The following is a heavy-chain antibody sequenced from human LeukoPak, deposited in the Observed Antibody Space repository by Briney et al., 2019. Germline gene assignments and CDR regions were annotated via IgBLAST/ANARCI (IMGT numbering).Heavy chain of an antibody. CDR1: GGSMSSSSYY. V-gene: IGHV4-39*02. J-gene: IGHJ4*02. Sequence: SETLSPTCTVSGGSMSSSSYYWGWIRQSPGKGLEWIGSIYYSGANHYNPSLKSRVTMSVDTSKNQFSVKLTSVTATDTAVYYCVRVRGYWLVRGYLDYWGQGTQVTVSS. CDR3: VRVRGYWLVRGYLDY. D-gene: IGHD6-19*01. CDR2: IYYSGAN.